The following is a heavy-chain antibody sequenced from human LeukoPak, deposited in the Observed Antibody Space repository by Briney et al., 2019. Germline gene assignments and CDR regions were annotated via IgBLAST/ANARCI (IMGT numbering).Heavy chain of an antibody. CDR1: GGTFSSYT. Sequence: ASVKVSCQPSGGTFSSYTISWLRQAPGQGLEWKGRIIPILGIPNYAQKFQDTLTLTANNSQSTAYMELSSLRSEDTAVYYCARGNTVVPAAIPGDWFDPWGQGTLVTVSS. CDR3: ARGNTVVPAAIPGDWFDP. D-gene: IGHD2-2*01. CDR2: IIPILGIP. J-gene: IGHJ5*02. V-gene: IGHV1-69*02.